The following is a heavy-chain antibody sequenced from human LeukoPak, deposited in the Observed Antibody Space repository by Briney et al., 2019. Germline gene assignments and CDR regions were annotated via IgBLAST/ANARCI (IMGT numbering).Heavy chain of an antibody. J-gene: IGHJ4*02. V-gene: IGHV3-23*01. Sequence: EGSLRLSCAASGFTFSSYAMSWVRQAPGKGLEWVSAISGSGGSTYYADSVKGRFTISRDNSKNTLYLQMNSLRAEDTAVYYCAKVPGRLVTPIYWGQGTLVTVSS. CDR2: ISGSGGST. CDR1: GFTFSSYA. D-gene: IGHD3-9*01. CDR3: AKVPGRLVTPIY.